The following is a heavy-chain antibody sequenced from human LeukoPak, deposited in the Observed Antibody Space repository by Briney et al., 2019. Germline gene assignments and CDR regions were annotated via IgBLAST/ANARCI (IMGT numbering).Heavy chain of an antibody. CDR2: INPNSGVT. CDR1: GYTFSYYY. V-gene: IGHV1-2*02. Sequence: ASVKVSCKASGYTFSYYYMHWVRQAPGQGLEWMGWINPNSGVTNFAQRFQGRVTMTRDTSISTSYMELSRLRSDDTAVYYCARQGALVKGIDYWGQGTLVTVSS. J-gene: IGHJ4*02. CDR3: ARQGALVKGIDY. D-gene: IGHD6-13*01.